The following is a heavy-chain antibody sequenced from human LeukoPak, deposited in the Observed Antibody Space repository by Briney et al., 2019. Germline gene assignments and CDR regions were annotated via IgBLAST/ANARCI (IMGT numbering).Heavy chain of an antibody. J-gene: IGHJ4*02. V-gene: IGHV4-34*01. CDR2: INHSGST. Sequence: KPSETLSLTCAVYGGSFSGYYWSWIRQPPGKGLEWIGEINHSGSTNYNPSLKSRVTISVDTSKNQFSLKLSSVTAADTAVYYCARGARGYSYGYYFDYWGQGTLVTVSS. CDR1: GGSFSGYY. D-gene: IGHD5-18*01. CDR3: ARGARGYSYGYYFDY.